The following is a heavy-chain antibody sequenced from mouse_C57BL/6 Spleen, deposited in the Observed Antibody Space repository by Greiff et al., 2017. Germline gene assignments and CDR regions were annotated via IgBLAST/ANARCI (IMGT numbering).Heavy chain of an antibody. CDR2: IYPRSGNT. J-gene: IGHJ2*01. CDR3: ARLSLYYYGSSYVDY. CDR1: GYTFTSYG. Sequence: VKLVESGAELARPGASVKLSCKASGYTFTSYGISWVKQRTGQGLEWIGEIYPRSGNTYYNEKFKGKATLTADKSSSTAYMELRSLTSEDSAVYFCARLSLYYYGSSYVDYWGQGTTLTVSS. D-gene: IGHD1-1*01. V-gene: IGHV1-81*01.